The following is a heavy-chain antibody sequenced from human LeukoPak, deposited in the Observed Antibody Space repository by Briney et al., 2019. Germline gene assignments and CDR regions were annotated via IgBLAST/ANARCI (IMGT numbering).Heavy chain of an antibody. Sequence: GGSLRLSCAASGFSFSNYWMDWVRQAPGEGLEWVANIKQDGSEKKCLDSVKGRFTISRDNAQNSLYLQMNSLRVEDTAVHYCTRSLDEWGQGTLVTVSS. D-gene: IGHD3-16*01. CDR3: TRSLDE. CDR2: IKQDGSEK. J-gene: IGHJ4*02. V-gene: IGHV3-7*02. CDR1: GFSFSNYW.